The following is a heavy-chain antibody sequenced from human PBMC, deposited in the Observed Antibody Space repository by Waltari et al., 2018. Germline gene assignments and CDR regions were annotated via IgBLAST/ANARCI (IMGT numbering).Heavy chain of an antibody. Sequence: QVQLVQSGAEVKKPGSSVKVSCKASGGPFSSYAISWVRQAPGQGLEWMGGIIPIFGTANYAQKFQGRVTITADESTSTAYMELSSLRSEDTAVYYCARDPYSITIFGVVTNWFDPWGQGTLVTVSS. D-gene: IGHD3-3*01. CDR2: IIPIFGTA. CDR1: GGPFSSYA. J-gene: IGHJ5*02. CDR3: ARDPYSITIFGVVTNWFDP. V-gene: IGHV1-69*01.